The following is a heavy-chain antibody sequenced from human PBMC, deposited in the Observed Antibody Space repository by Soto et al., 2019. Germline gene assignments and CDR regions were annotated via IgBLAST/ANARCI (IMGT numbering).Heavy chain of an antibody. CDR3: AREGLTGTIGLYYYYGMDV. CDR1: GGSIRSYY. CDR2: LYNSGST. Sequence: SETLSLTCTVSGGSIRSYYWSWIRQAPGKGLEWIGYLYNSGSTVYNPSLKSRVTISVDTSKNQFSLKLNSVTAADTAVYYCAREGLTGTIGLYYYYGMDVWGQGTTVTVSS. V-gene: IGHV4-59*01. J-gene: IGHJ6*01. D-gene: IGHD1-7*01.